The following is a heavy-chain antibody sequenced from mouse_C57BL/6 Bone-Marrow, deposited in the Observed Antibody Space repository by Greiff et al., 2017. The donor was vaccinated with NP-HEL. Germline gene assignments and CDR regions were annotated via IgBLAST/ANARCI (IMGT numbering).Heavy chain of an antibody. Sequence: EVKLVESGPELVKPGASVKIPCKASGYTFTHYNMDWVKQSHGKSLEWIGDINPNNGGTIYNQKFKGKATLTVDKSSSTAYMELRSLTSEDTAVYYCARRGTTVVRAMDYWGQGTSVTVSS. CDR3: ARRGTTVVRAMDY. D-gene: IGHD1-1*01. CDR2: INPNNGGT. CDR1: GYTFTHYN. J-gene: IGHJ4*01. V-gene: IGHV1-18*01.